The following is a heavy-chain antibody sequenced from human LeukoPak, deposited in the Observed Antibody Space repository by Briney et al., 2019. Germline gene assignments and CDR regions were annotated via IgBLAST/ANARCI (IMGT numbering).Heavy chain of an antibody. CDR3: ARHVYYGSGKFDP. D-gene: IGHD3-10*01. J-gene: IGHJ5*02. CDR1: GGFITSSTHY. V-gene: IGHV4-39*01. Sequence: SETLSLTCTVSGGFITSSTHYWGWIRRPPGKGLEWIGSIYYSGSIYSNPSLKSRVTISVDTSNNQFSLNLSSMTAADTAVYYCARHVYYGSGKFDPWGQGTLVTVSS. CDR2: IYYSGSI.